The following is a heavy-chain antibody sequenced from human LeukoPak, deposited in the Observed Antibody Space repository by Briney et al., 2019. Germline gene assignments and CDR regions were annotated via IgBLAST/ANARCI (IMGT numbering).Heavy chain of an antibody. CDR2: IYYSGST. V-gene: IGHV4-59*01. CDR3: ARGNGALTGYCFSTPAPPFDY. Sequence: SETLSLTCTVSGGSISSYYWSWIRQPPGKGLEWIGYIYYSGSTNYNPSLKSRVTISVDTSKNQFSLKLSSVTAADTAVYYCARGNGALTGYCFSTPAPPFDYWGQGTLVTVSS. J-gene: IGHJ4*02. D-gene: IGHD3-9*01. CDR1: GGSISSYY.